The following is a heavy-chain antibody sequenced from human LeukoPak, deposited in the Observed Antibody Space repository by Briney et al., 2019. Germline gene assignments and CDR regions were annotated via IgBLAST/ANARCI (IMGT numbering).Heavy chain of an antibody. Sequence: GGSLRLSCAASGFTFDDYVMHWVRQAPGKGLEWVSGITWNRGSIDYAGSVKGRFTISRDNAKNSLYRQMNSLRAEDTALCYGAKDRSGSYYDAFNIWGQGTMVTVSS. D-gene: IGHD1-26*01. V-gene: IGHV3-9*01. CDR3: AKDRSGSYYDAFNI. J-gene: IGHJ3*02. CDR1: GFTFDDYV. CDR2: ITWNRGSI.